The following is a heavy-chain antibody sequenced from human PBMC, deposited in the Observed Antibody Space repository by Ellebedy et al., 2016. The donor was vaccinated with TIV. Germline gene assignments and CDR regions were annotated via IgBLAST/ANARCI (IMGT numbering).Heavy chain of an antibody. D-gene: IGHD5-12*01. J-gene: IGHJ6*02. V-gene: IGHV4-34*01. CDR3: ARVPHSGYESYYYYYYGMDV. CDR2: INHSGST. CDR1: GGSFSGYY. Sequence: SETLSLTXAVYGGSFSGYYWSWIRQPPGKGLEWIGEINHSGSTNYNPSLKSRVTISVDTSKNQFSLKLSSVTAADTAVYYCARVPHSGYESYYYYYYGMDVWGQGTTVTVSS.